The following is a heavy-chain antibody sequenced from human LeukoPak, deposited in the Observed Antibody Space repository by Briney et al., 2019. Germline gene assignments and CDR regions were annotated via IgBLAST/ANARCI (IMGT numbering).Heavy chain of an antibody. V-gene: IGHV4-39*01. D-gene: IGHD4-17*01. CDR3: AGHSPTTVTTPFDY. CDR2: IYYSGST. CDR1: GGSISSSSYY. Sequence: SETLSLTCTVSGGSISSSSYYWGWIRQPPGKGLEWIGSIYYSGSTYYNPSLKSRVTISVDTSKNQFSLKLSSVTAADTAVYYCAGHSPTTVTTPFDYWGQGTLVTVSS. J-gene: IGHJ4*02.